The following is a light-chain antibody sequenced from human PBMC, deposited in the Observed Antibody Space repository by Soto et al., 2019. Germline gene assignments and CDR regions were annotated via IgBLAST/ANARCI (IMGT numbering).Light chain of an antibody. Sequence: QSALPQPASVSGSPGQSITLSCTGTSSDVGGYKYVSWYQQHSGKAPRLLIYDIRNRPSGVSDRFSGSKSGNTACLTISGLQAEDGADYYFSSYTSSSTRVFGTGTKVTVL. CDR2: DIR. V-gene: IGLV2-14*03. J-gene: IGLJ1*01. CDR1: SSDVGGYKY. CDR3: SSYTSSSTRV.